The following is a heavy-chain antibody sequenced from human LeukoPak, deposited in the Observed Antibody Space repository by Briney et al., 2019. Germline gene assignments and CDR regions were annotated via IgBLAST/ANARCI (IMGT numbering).Heavy chain of an antibody. CDR1: GFTFSSYG. Sequence: GGSLRLSCAAPGFTFSSYGMHWVRQAPGKGLEWVAVISYDGSNKYYADSVKGRFTISRDNSKNTLYLQMNSLRAEDTAVYYCAREVNGGNFDYWGQGTLVTVSS. CDR2: ISYDGSNK. D-gene: IGHD4-23*01. V-gene: IGHV3-30*03. CDR3: AREVNGGNFDY. J-gene: IGHJ4*02.